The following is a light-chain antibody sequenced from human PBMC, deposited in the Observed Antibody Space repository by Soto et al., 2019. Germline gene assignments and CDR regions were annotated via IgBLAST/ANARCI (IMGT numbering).Light chain of an antibody. CDR3: QQYGSSPRT. V-gene: IGKV3-20*01. J-gene: IGKJ1*01. CDR1: QSVSSSY. CDR2: GAS. Sequence: ESVLTQSPGTLSLSPGERATLSCRASQSVSSSYLAWYQQKPGQAPRILIYGASSRATGIPDRFSGSGSGTDCTLTISSLEPEDFAVYYCQQYGSSPRTFGQGTKVDIK.